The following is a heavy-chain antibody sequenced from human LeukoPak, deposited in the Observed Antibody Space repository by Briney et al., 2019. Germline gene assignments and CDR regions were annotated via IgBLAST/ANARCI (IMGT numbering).Heavy chain of an antibody. D-gene: IGHD3-10*01. CDR3: ARDQDPLWFGELSTGGYFDL. J-gene: IGHJ2*01. Sequence: PGGSLRLSCAASGFTFSSYSMNWVRQAPGKGLEWVSSITTSSSYIYYADSVKGRFTISRDNAKNSLYLQMNSLRAEDTAVYYCARDQDPLWFGELSTGGYFDLWGRGTLVTVSS. V-gene: IGHV3-21*01. CDR2: ITTSSSYI. CDR1: GFTFSSYS.